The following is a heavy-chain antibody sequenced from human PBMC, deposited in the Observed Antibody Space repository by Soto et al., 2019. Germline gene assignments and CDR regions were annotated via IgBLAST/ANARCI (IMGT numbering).Heavy chain of an antibody. J-gene: IGHJ4*02. CDR2: ISASGNT. Sequence: QVQLQESGPGLVKPSETLSLTCTVSGASFSNSYWSWIRRPAGNGLEWIGRISASGNTNYNPSLQSRVTMSIDTSKNQFSLKVTSVTAADTSLYYCAKESGAPAGTAEYCCQGILVTVSS. D-gene: IGHD1-1*01. V-gene: IGHV4-4*07. CDR1: GASFSNSY. CDR3: AKESGAPAGTAEY.